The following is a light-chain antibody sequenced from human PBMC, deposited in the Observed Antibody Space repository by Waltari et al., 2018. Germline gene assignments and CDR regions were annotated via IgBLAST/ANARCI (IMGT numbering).Light chain of an antibody. CDR3: QQYYSTPPT. CDR1: QSVLYSSNNKNY. CDR2: WAS. Sequence: DIVMTQSPDSLAVSLGERATINCKSSQSVLYSSNNKNYLAWYQQKPGQPPKLLIYWASTRESGVPDRFSGSGSWTDFTLTISSLQAEDVAVYNCQQYYSTPPTLGQGTKLEIK. V-gene: IGKV4-1*01. J-gene: IGKJ2*01.